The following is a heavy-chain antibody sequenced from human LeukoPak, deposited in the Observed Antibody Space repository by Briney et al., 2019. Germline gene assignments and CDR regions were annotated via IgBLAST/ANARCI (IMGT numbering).Heavy chain of an antibody. V-gene: IGHV4-59*01. CDR1: GGSITNYY. J-gene: IGHJ4*02. D-gene: IGHD2-15*01. CDR2: IYHTGII. CDR3: ARYLGYCSGGFCYSFDY. Sequence: SETLSLTCTASGGSITNYYWNWIRQPPGKGLEWIGYIYHTGIINYNPSLKSRVTMSVDTSKNQFSLKLTSVTAADTAVYYCARYLGYCSGGFCYSFDYWGQGALVTVSS.